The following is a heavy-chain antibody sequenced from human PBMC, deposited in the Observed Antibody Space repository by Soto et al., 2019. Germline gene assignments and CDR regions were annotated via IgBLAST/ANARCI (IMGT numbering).Heavy chain of an antibody. V-gene: IGHV3-23*01. Sequence: GGSLRLSCAASGFTLSYYGMRWVRQAPGKGLEWVSSVSRHGQGIYDADAERGRITISRDVSKKTVFLHMNSLSAEDTAFYCCAKDRACRRDYFDYWGQGTLVTVSS. CDR1: GFTLSYYG. J-gene: IGHJ4*02. CDR2: VSRHGQGI. CDR3: AKDRACRRDYFDY.